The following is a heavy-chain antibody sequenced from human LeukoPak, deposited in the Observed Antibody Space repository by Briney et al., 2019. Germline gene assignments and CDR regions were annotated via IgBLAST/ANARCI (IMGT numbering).Heavy chain of an antibody. CDR3: ARVPIPELLWVGEEQGGYYYYYMDV. D-gene: IGHD2-21*01. CDR1: GYTFTGYY. J-gene: IGHJ6*03. V-gene: IGHV1-2*02. Sequence: GASVKVSCKASGYTFTGYYMHWVRQTPGQGLEWMGWINPNSGGTNYAQKFQGRVTMTTDTHTSTAYMELRSLRSDDTAVYYCARVPIPELLWVGEEQGGYYYYYMDVWGKGTTVTISS. CDR2: INPNSGGT.